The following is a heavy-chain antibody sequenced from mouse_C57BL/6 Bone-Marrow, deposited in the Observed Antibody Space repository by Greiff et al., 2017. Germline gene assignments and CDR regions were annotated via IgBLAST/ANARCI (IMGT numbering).Heavy chain of an antibody. CDR2: ISSGGSYT. CDR3: ARRRNYEDY. CDR1: GFTFSSYG. J-gene: IGHJ2*01. Sequence: EVQGVESGGDLVKPGGSLKLSCAASGFTFSSYGMSWVRQTPDKRLEWVATISSGGSYTYYPDSVKGRITISRDNAKNTLYLQMSSLKSEDTAMYYCARRRNYEDYWGQGTTLTVSS. D-gene: IGHD2-1*01. V-gene: IGHV5-6*01.